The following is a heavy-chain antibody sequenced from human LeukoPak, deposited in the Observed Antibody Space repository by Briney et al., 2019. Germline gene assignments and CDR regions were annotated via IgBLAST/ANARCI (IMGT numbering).Heavy chain of an antibody. J-gene: IGHJ6*03. D-gene: IGHD5-18*01. Sequence: NSSETLSLTCAVYGGSFSGYYWSWIRQPPGKGLEWIGEINHSGSTNYNPSLKSRVTISVDTSKNQFSLKLSSVTAADTAVYYCARHSPAMVDYYYYYYMDVWGKGTTVTISS. CDR3: ARHSPAMVDYYYYYYMDV. V-gene: IGHV4-34*01. CDR2: INHSGST. CDR1: GGSFSGYY.